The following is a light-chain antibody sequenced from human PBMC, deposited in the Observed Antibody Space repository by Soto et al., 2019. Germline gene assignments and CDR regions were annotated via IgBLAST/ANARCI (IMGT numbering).Light chain of an antibody. V-gene: IGLV1-40*01. J-gene: IGLJ1*01. CDR1: SSKIGAGYD. Sequence: QAVVTQPPSVSGAPGQRVTISCTGSSSKIGAGYDVHWYQQLPETAPKLLIYRNTNRPSGVPDRFSGSKSGTSASLAITGLQAEDEADYYCQSYDGSLTAVYVFGTGTKVTVL. CDR2: RNT. CDR3: QSYDGSLTAVYV.